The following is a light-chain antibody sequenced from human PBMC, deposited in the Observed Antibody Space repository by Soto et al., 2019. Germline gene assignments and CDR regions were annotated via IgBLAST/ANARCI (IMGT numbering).Light chain of an antibody. J-gene: IGLJ2*01. Sequence: QSVLTQPPSASGSPGQSVTISCTGTSSDVGGFDYVSWYQQHPGQAPRLIIYEVSERPSGVPDRFSGSKSGNTASLTVSGLQTEDEADYFCSSYAGSSNLLFGGGTKLTVL. CDR3: SSYAGSSNLL. CDR2: EVS. CDR1: SSDVGGFDY. V-gene: IGLV2-8*01.